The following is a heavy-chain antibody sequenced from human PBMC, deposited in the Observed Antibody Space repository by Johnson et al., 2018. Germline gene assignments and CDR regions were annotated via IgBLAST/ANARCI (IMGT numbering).Heavy chain of an antibody. Sequence: VQLVESGGGLVTPGGSLRLSCSASGFTFSDYYMSWIRQAPGKGLEWVSQLSSSGSVMYYIASVKGRLTMSRDNAKNSLFRQMNRLRAEDTAVYLCARERYGAGTYGFDQYGMDVWGQGTTVTVSS. J-gene: IGHJ6*02. CDR2: LSSSGSVM. D-gene: IGHD3-10*01. CDR3: ARERYGAGTYGFDQYGMDV. CDR1: GFTFSDYY. V-gene: IGHV3-11*01.